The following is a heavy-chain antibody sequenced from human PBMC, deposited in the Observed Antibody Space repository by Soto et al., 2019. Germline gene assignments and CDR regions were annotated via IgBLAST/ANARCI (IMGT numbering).Heavy chain of an antibody. V-gene: IGHV3-33*01. CDR1: GLTFSHHG. J-gene: IGHJ4*02. CDR2: IWYDGSNQ. Sequence: QAQLVESGGGVVQPGRSLKLSCAASGLTFSHHGMHCVRQAPGKGLEWVAMIWYDGSNQYYADSVKGRFTISRDKSKNTLYLQINSLRVEDTAVYFCAREGGYCSGGTCLLTREIAHWGQGTLVTVAS. D-gene: IGHD2-15*01. CDR3: AREGGYCSGGTCLLTREIAH.